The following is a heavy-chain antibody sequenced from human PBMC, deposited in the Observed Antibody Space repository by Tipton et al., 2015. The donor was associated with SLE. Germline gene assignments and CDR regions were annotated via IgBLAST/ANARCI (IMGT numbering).Heavy chain of an antibody. Sequence: VQLVQSGAEVKKPGESLRISCQTSGYSFSSYWFAWVRQMPGKGLEWMGIIYPGDSDTRYSPSFQGQVTISVDKSISTAYLQWSSLKASDTATYYCASRESFGWFDRRGQGTLVTVSS. V-gene: IGHV5-51*03. CDR3: ASRESFGWFDR. D-gene: IGHD3-10*01. CDR2: IYPGDSDT. J-gene: IGHJ5*02. CDR1: GYSFSSYW.